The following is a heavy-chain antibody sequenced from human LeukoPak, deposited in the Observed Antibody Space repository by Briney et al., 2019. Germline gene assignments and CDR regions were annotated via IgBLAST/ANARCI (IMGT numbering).Heavy chain of an antibody. Sequence: SETLFLTCTVSGGSISSYYWSWIRQPPGKGLEWIGYIYYSGSTNYNPSLKSRVTISVDTSKNQFSLKLSSVTAADTAVYYCARVTAAGYDYWGQGTLVTVSS. CDR2: IYYSGST. J-gene: IGHJ4*02. CDR3: ARVTAAGYDY. V-gene: IGHV4-59*01. D-gene: IGHD6-13*01. CDR1: GGSISSYY.